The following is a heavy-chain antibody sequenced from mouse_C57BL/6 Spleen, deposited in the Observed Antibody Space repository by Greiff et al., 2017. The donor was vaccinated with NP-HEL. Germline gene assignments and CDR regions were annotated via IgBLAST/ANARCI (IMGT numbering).Heavy chain of an antibody. D-gene: IGHD1-1*01. Sequence: VQLQQPGAELVKPGASVKLSCKASGYTFTSYWMQWVKQRPGQGLEWIGEIDPSDSYTNYNQKFKGKATLTVDTSSSTAYMQLSSLTSEDSAVYYCARGPTVVEGAWFAYWGQGTLVTVSA. CDR2: IDPSDSYT. J-gene: IGHJ3*01. CDR1: GYTFTSYW. V-gene: IGHV1-50*01. CDR3: ARGPTVVEGAWFAY.